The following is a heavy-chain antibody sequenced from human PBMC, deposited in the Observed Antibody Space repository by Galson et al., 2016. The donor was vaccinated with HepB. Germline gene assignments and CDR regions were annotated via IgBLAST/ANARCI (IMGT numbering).Heavy chain of an antibody. V-gene: IGHV3-48*01. J-gene: IGHJ6*02. CDR2: ISISSSTI. D-gene: IGHD6-13*01. CDR1: GFTFSRSC. CDR3: ARDMSSFYNYYYYGMDV. Sequence: SLRLSCAASGFTFSRSCMHWVRQAPGKGLEWISYISISSSTIYYADSVRGRFAISRDNAKNSLYLQMNSLRGEDTAVYYCARDMSSFYNYYYYGMDVWGQGTTVTVSS.